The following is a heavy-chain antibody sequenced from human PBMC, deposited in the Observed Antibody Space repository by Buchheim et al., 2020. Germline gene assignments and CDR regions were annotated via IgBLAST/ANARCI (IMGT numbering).Heavy chain of an antibody. D-gene: IGHD3-10*01. CDR2: ISYDGRND. CDR3: AKDGGTVTMNRGVMISYGMDV. V-gene: IGHV3-30*18. Sequence: QVQLVESGGGVVQPGRSLRLSCVGSGFSFSSFGMNWVRRAPGKGLEWVAVISYDGRNDYEADSVKGRFTISRDNSKNTLYRQMNSLTADDTAVYYCAKDGGTVTMNRGVMISYGMDVWGQGTT. CDR1: GFSFSSFG. J-gene: IGHJ6*02.